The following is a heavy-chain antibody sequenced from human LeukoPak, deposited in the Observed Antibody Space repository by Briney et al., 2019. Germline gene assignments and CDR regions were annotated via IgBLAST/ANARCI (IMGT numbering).Heavy chain of an antibody. Sequence: GGSLRLSCAASGFTFSSYAMSWVRQAPGKGLEWVSAISGSGGSTYYADSVKGRFTISRDNSKNTLYLQMNSLRAVDTAVYYCAKAPYSSSWYYFDYWGQGTLVTVSS. J-gene: IGHJ4*02. CDR2: ISGSGGST. CDR3: AKAPYSSSWYYFDY. D-gene: IGHD6-13*01. CDR1: GFTFSSYA. V-gene: IGHV3-23*01.